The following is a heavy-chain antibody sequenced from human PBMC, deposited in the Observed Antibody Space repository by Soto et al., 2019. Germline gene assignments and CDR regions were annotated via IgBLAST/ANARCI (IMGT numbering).Heavy chain of an antibody. Sequence: QVTLKESGPVLVKPTETLTLRCTVSGLSITDSEMGVSWIRQPPGQPLEWLAHIDSSGEKSYRTFLKSRLAISNDTSKSKIVLTMTNMDPADTATYYCARRHLAVAVSPWFDPWGQGIPVTVSS. D-gene: IGHD6-19*01. CDR3: ARRHLAVAVSPWFDP. CDR1: GLSITDSEMG. CDR2: IDSSGEK. V-gene: IGHV2-26*01. J-gene: IGHJ5*02.